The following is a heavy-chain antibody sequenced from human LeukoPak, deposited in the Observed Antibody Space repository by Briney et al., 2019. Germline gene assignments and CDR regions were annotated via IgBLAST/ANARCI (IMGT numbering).Heavy chain of an antibody. V-gene: IGHV3-7*04. Sequence: QSGGSLRLSCAASGFTFSSYWMSWVRQAPGKGLEWVANIKQDGSEKYYVDSVKGRFTISRDNAKNSLYLQMNSLRAEDTAVYYCARVRTGGSGSYPYYFDYWGQGTLVTVSS. D-gene: IGHD3-10*01. J-gene: IGHJ4*02. CDR1: GFTFSSYW. CDR3: ARVRTGGSGSYPYYFDY. CDR2: IKQDGSEK.